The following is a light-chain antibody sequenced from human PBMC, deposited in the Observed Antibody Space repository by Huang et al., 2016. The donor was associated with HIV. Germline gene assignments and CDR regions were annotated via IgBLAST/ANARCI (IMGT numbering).Light chain of an antibody. CDR3: QQRTNWPPVLS. CDR2: DAS. J-gene: IGKJ4*01. CDR1: QSVGTY. Sequence: EIVLTQSPATLSLSPGERATLSCRASQSVGTYLAWYQQKPGQAPRLLIYDASNTATGIPARFSGSGSGTDFTLTISSLEPEDFAVYYCQQRTNWPPVLSFGGGTKVEMK. V-gene: IGKV3-11*01.